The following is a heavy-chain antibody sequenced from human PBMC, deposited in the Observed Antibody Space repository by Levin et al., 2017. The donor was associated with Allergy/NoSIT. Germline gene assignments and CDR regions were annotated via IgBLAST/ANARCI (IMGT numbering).Heavy chain of an antibody. CDR3: ARVKRYSSGWLVDY. CDR1: GYTFTGYY. D-gene: IGHD6-19*01. V-gene: IGHV1-2*06. Sequence: ASVKVSCKASGYTFTGYYMHWVRQAPGQGLEWMGRINPNSGGTNYAQKFQGRVTMTRDTSISTAYMELSRLRSDDTAVYYCARVKRYSSGWLVDYWGQGTLVTVSS. J-gene: IGHJ4*02. CDR2: INPNSGGT.